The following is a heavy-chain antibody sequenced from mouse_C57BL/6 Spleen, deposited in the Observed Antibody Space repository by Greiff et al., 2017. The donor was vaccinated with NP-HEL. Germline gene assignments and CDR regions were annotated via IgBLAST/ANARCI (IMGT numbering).Heavy chain of an antibody. V-gene: IGHV3-6*01. Sequence: ESGPGLVKPSQSLSLTCSVTGYSITSGYYWNWIRQFPGNKLEWMGYISYDGSNNYNPSLKNRISITRDTSKNQFFLKLNSVTTEDTATYYCARVGSNPWYFDVWGTGTTVTVSS. D-gene: IGHD1-1*01. CDR1: GYSITSGYY. CDR2: ISYDGSN. J-gene: IGHJ1*03. CDR3: ARVGSNPWYFDV.